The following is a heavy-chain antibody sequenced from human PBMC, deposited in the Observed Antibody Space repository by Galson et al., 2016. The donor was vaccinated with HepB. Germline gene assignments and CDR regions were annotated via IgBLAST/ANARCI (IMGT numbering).Heavy chain of an antibody. D-gene: IGHD3-10*01. Sequence: TLSLTCTVSGASIAGGGYYWSWIRQHPGKGLEWVGLSHYSGTSSYNPSLRSRLFISIDMSKHQFSLKLNSVTAADTAVYYCARAPFGSGTYRIGYLDYWGQGALVTVPS. V-gene: IGHV4-31*03. J-gene: IGHJ4*02. CDR3: ARAPFGSGTYRIGYLDY. CDR1: GASIAGGGYY. CDR2: SHYSGTS.